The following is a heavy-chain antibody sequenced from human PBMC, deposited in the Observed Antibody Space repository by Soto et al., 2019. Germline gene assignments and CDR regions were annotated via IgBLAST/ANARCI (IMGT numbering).Heavy chain of an antibody. V-gene: IGHV3-30*18. Sequence: PGGSLRLSCAASGFTFSSYGMHWVRQAPGKGLEWVAVISYDGSNKYYADSVKGRFTISRDNSKNTLYLQMNSLRAEDTAVYYCAKGVSRSRYNWFDPWGQGT. D-gene: IGHD6-13*01. CDR1: GFTFSSYG. CDR3: AKGVSRSRYNWFDP. CDR2: ISYDGSNK. J-gene: IGHJ5*02.